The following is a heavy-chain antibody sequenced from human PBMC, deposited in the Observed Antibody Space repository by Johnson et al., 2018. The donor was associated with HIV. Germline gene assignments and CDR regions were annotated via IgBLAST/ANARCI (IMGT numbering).Heavy chain of an antibody. CDR2: I. V-gene: IGHV3-9*01. CDR1: AFPFDDHA. CDR3: ARAQLLADDAFNK. D-gene: IGHD6-6*01. Sequence: VQLVESGGGLVQPGRSLRLSCAASAFPFDDHALHWVRQTPGKGLQWFSIILKGRFTISRDNAKNSLYLQMNSLRAEDTALYYCARAQLLADDAFNKWGQGTMVTVSS. J-gene: IGHJ3*02.